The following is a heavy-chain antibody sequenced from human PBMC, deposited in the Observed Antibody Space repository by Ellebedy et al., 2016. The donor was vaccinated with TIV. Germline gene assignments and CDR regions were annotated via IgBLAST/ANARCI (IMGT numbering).Heavy chain of an antibody. Sequence: AASVKVSCKASGFTFTRSAVQWVRQARGQRLEWIGWIVVGTGNTNYGRKFQERVTITRDMSTSTAYMELSSLRSEDTAVYYCAAAHYYDILTGYYVEDNWGQGTLVTVSS. CDR2: IVVGTGNT. CDR1: GFTFTRSA. J-gene: IGHJ4*02. V-gene: IGHV1-58*01. CDR3: AAAHYYDILTGYYVEDN. D-gene: IGHD3-9*01.